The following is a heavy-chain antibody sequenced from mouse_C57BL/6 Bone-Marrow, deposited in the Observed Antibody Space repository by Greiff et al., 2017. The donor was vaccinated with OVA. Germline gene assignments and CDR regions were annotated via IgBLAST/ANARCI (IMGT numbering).Heavy chain of an antibody. CDR1: AYEFPSHD. CDR2: INSDGGST. CDR3: AIYYDSAWFAY. J-gene: IGHJ3*01. D-gene: IGHD2-4*01. Sequence: EVKLMESGGGLVQPGESLKLSCESNAYEFPSHDMSWVRKTPEKRLELVAAINSDGGSTYYPDTMERRFIISRDNTKKTLYLQMSSLRSEDTALYYCAIYYDSAWFAYWGQGTLVTVSA. V-gene: IGHV5-2*01.